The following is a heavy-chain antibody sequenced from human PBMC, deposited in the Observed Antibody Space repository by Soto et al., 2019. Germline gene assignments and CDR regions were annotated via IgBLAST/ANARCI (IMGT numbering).Heavy chain of an antibody. V-gene: IGHV3-73*02. D-gene: IGHD3-3*01. CDR1: GFTFSGSV. CDR2: IRSKANNYAT. CDR3: ARGVYDFWSGHPKGLDY. Sequence: EVQLVESGGGLVQPGGSLKLSCAASGFTFSGSVMHWVRQASGKGLEWVGRIRSKANNYATAYVVSVKGRFTISRDDSRNTAYLQMNSLKTEDTAVYYCARGVYDFWSGHPKGLDYWGQGTVVTVSS. J-gene: IGHJ4*02.